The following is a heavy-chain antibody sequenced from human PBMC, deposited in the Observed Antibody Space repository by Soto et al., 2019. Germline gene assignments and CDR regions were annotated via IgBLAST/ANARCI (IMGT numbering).Heavy chain of an antibody. CDR3: ARGGSSWKGYYYYGMDV. V-gene: IGHV3-53*01. CDR1: GFTVSSNY. J-gene: IGHJ6*02. D-gene: IGHD6-13*01. Sequence: GGSLRLSCAASGFTVSSNYMSWVRHAPGKGLEWVSVIYSGGSTYYADSVKGRFTISRDNSKNTLYLQMNSLRAEDTAVYYCARGGSSWKGYYYYGMDVWGQGTTVTVSS. CDR2: IYSGGST.